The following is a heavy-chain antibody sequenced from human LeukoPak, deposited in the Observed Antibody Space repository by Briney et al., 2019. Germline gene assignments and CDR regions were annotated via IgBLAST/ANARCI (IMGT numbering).Heavy chain of an antibody. Sequence: ASVKVSCKASGYTFTRYYMHWVRQATGQGLEWMGWMNPNSGNTGYAQKFQGRVTMTRNTSISTAYMELSSLRSEDTAVYYCARGRTPIGAFDLWGRGTLVTVSS. J-gene: IGHJ2*01. D-gene: IGHD1-14*01. CDR3: ARGRTPIGAFDL. V-gene: IGHV1-8*01. CDR2: MNPNSGNT. CDR1: GYTFTRYY.